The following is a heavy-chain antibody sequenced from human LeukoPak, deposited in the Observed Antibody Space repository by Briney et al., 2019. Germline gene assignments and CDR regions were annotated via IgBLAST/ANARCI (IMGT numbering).Heavy chain of an antibody. CDR2: IYPRDGST. J-gene: IGHJ4*02. CDR3: ARGGSYFPYYFDY. CDR1: GYSFTSNY. D-gene: IGHD1-26*01. Sequence: GASVKVSCKASGYSFTSNYIHWVRQAPGQGLEWMGMIYPRDGSTNYAQKFQGRVTITADESTSTAYMELSSLRSEDTAVYYCARGGSYFPYYFDYWGQGTLVTVSS. V-gene: IGHV1-46*01.